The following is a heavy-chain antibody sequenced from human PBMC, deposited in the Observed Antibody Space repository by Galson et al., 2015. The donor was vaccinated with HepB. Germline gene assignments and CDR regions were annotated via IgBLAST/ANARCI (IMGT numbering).Heavy chain of an antibody. CDR2: ISYDGSGA. J-gene: IGHJ6*02. V-gene: IGHV3-30*18. CDR1: GFTFSRYD. CDR3: AKRAQYSSTWGRTRFSSYFDMDV. Sequence: SLRLSCAASGFTFSRYDMHWVRQAPGKGLEWVALISYDGSGAYYADSVKGRFIISRDNSKNTLYLQMNSLRAKDTAVYYCAKRAQYSSTWGRTRFSSYFDMDVWGQGTTVTVSS. D-gene: IGHD6-13*01.